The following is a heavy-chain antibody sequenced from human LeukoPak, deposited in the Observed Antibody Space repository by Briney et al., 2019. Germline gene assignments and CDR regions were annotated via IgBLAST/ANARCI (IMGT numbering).Heavy chain of an antibody. V-gene: IGHV3-9*01. CDR1: GFTFDDYA. D-gene: IGHD2-2*01. Sequence: GRSLRLSCAASGFTFDDYAMHWVRQAPGKGLEWVSGISWNSGSIGYADSVKGRFTISRDNAKNSLYLQMNSLRAEDTALYYCAKFIVVVPAAIFGGAYYYYGMDVWGQGTTVTVSS. CDR2: ISWNSGSI. J-gene: IGHJ6*02. CDR3: AKFIVVVPAAIFGGAYYYYGMDV.